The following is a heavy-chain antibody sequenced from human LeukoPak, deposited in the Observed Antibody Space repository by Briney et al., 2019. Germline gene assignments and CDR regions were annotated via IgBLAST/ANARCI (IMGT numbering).Heavy chain of an antibody. Sequence: GGSLRLSCAASGFTFSNYGIAWVRQAPGKGLEWVSAITGSGSKTYYADSVKGRFTISRDNSKNTLSLQMNSLKTEDTAVYYCARRRSDYGSTDAFDIWGQGTMVTVSS. CDR3: ARRRSDYGSTDAFDI. D-gene: IGHD3-10*01. CDR2: ITGSGSKT. CDR1: GFTFSNYG. V-gene: IGHV3-23*01. J-gene: IGHJ3*02.